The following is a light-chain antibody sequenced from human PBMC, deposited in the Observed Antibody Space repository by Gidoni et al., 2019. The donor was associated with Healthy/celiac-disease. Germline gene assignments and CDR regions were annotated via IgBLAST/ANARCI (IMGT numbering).Light chain of an antibody. CDR1: QSVSSSY. J-gene: IGKJ4*01. Sequence: EIVLTQSPGTLSLSPGERATLSCRDSQSVSSSYLAWYQQQPGQAPRLLIYGASSRATGIPDRFSGSGSGTDFTLTISRLEPEDFAVYYCQHGSTFGGGTKVEIK. V-gene: IGKV3-20*01. CDR2: GAS. CDR3: QHGST.